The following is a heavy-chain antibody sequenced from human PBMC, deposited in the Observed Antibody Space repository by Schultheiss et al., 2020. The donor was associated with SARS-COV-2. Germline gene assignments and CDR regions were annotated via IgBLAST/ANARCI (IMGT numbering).Heavy chain of an antibody. CDR1: GFTFSSYS. D-gene: IGHD1-14*01. V-gene: IGHV3-48*04. CDR3: ARAGKRRMTDYMDV. Sequence: GGSLRLSCAASGFTFSSYSMNWVRQAPGKGLEWVSYISSSSSTIYYADSVKGRFTISRDNAKNTLYLQMNSLRAEDTAVYYCARAGKRRMTDYMDVWGKGTTVTVSS. CDR2: ISSSSSTI. J-gene: IGHJ6*03.